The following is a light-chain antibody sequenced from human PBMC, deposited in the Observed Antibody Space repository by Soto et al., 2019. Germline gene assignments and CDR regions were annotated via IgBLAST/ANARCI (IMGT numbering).Light chain of an antibody. J-gene: IGLJ1*01. CDR3: CSFSTSGTHV. CDR1: SSDVGTYDY. Sequence: QSALTQPASASVSPGQSITISCTGTSSDVGTYDYVSWHQQHPGNAPKLIIYDVNNRPSGVSSRFSGSKSGNTASLTISGLQAEDEADYYCCSFSTSGTHVFGTGTKVTV. V-gene: IGLV2-14*01. CDR2: DVN.